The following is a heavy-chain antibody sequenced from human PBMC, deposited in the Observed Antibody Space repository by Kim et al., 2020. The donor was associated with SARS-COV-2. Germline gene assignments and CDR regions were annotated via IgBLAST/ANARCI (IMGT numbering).Heavy chain of an antibody. V-gene: IGHV4-59*13. CDR2: IYYSGSI. J-gene: IGHJ5*02. Sequence: SETLSLTCSVSGGSISNYYWSWIQQPPGKGMEWIGYIYYSGSINYNPYLKSRVTISADTSQNQFYLTLTSVNAVDTAVYYCARAGSSGRIPVTGVNWFDP. CDR1: GGSISNYY. D-gene: IGHD6-19*01. CDR3: ARAGSSGRIPVTGVNWFDP.